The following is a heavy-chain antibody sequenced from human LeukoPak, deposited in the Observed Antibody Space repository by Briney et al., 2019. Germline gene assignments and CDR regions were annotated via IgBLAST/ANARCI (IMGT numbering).Heavy chain of an antibody. D-gene: IGHD6-19*01. J-gene: IGHJ5*02. V-gene: IGHV3-30-3*02. CDR1: GFTFSSYA. CDR2: ISYDGSNK. Sequence: GGSLRLSCAASGFTFSSYAMHWVRQAPGKGLEWVAVISYDGSNKYYADSVKGRFTISRDNSKNTLYLQMNSLRAEDTAVYYCARGRYSSGWFDHWGQGTLVTVSS. CDR3: ARGRYSSGWFDH.